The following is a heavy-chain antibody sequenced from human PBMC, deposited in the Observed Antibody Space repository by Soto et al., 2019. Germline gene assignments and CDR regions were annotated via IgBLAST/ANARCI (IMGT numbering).Heavy chain of an antibody. D-gene: IGHD3-10*01. Sequence: AGGSLRLSCAASGFTFSSYAMSWVRQAPGKGLEWVSAISGSGGSTYYADSVKGRFTISRDNSKNTLYLQMNSLRAEDTAVYYCAKGLMVRGVIISWFDPWGQGTLVTVSS. CDR2: ISGSGGST. J-gene: IGHJ5*02. CDR1: GFTFSSYA. V-gene: IGHV3-23*01. CDR3: AKGLMVRGVIISWFDP.